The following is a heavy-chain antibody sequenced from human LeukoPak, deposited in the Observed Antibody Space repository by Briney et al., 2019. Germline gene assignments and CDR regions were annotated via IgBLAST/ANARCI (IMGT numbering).Heavy chain of an antibody. V-gene: IGHV3-23*01. J-gene: IGHJ4*02. CDR2: ISGSGSGGST. CDR1: GFTFSSSA. Sequence: GGSLRLSCAASGFTFSSSAMSWVRQAPGKGLEWVSNISGSGSGGSTHYADSVKGRFTISRDNSKNTLYLQMNSLRAEDTAVYYCAKPTAILGGFDYWGQGTLVTVSS. D-gene: IGHD5-18*01. CDR3: AKPTAILGGFDY.